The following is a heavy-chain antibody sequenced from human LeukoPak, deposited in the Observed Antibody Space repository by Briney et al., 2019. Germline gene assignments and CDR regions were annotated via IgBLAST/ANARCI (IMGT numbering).Heavy chain of an antibody. J-gene: IGHJ5*01. D-gene: IGHD2-2*01. V-gene: IGHV4-61*02. CDR1: IGSISSGNYY. CDR3: AREGGYCSSTSCSYNWFDS. Sequence: SVTLSLTCTVSIGSISSGNYYWSWIRQPAGKVVGWIGRNYTRGSNNYKPSCKSRVTISVDTSKNQFSLKLSSVTAADTAVYYCAREGGYCSSTSCSYNWFDSWGQGTLVTVSS. CDR2: NYTRGSN.